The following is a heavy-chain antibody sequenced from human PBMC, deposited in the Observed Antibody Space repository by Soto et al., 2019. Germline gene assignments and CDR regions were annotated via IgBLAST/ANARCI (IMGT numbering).Heavy chain of an antibody. CDR1: GGSISSYY. J-gene: IGHJ4*02. CDR2: IYYSGST. D-gene: IGHD3-3*01. Sequence: PSETLSLTCTVSGGSISSYYWSWIRQPPGKGLEWIGYIYYSGSTNYNPSLKSRVTISVDTSKNQFSLKLSSVTAADTAVYYCARDLNEAENTDFWSGYLGYWGQGTLVTVSS. CDR3: ARDLNEAENTDFWSGYLGY. V-gene: IGHV4-59*01.